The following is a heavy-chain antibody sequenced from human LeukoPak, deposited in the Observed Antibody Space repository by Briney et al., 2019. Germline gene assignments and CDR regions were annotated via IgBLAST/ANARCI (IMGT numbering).Heavy chain of an antibody. CDR3: AKGGYFYYYYYMDV. D-gene: IGHD5-18*01. J-gene: IGHJ6*03. CDR2: ISGSGRT. CDR1: GFIFSSYD. V-gene: IGHV3-23*01. Sequence: PGGSLRLSCAASGFIFSSYDMSWVRQAPGKGLEWVSAISGSGRTYYADSVKGRFTISRDNSKNTLYLQMNSLRADDTALYYCAKGGYFYYYYYMDVWGKGTTVTVSS.